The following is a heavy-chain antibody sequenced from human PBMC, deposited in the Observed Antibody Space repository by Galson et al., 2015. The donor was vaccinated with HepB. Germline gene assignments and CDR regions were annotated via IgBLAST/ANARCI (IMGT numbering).Heavy chain of an antibody. CDR3: ARGVWNYVDYYYYGMDV. CDR1: GYTFTSYY. Sequence: SVKVSCKASGYTFTSYYMHWVRQAPGQGLEWMGIINPSGGSTSYAQEFQGRVTMTRDTSTSTVYMELSSLRSEDTAVYYCARGVWNYVDYYYYGMDVWGQGTTVTVSS. J-gene: IGHJ6*02. D-gene: IGHD1-7*01. V-gene: IGHV1-46*01. CDR2: INPSGGST.